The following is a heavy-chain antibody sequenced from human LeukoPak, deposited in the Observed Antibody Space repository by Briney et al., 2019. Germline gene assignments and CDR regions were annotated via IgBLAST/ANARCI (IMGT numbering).Heavy chain of an antibody. CDR3: AREQGGGVSGNLGGLFASYYTYYYMDV. V-gene: IGHV1-46*01. CDR1: GYTFTMYY. D-gene: IGHD3-16*01. J-gene: IGHJ6*03. Sequence: GASVKVSCKASGYTFTMYYIHWVRQAPGQGLEWMGMINPSDGATAYAQRFQGRVTMTRDMSTTTVYMDLRSLRSDDTAVYFCAREQGGGVSGNLGGLFASYYTYYYMDVWGRGTTVTVSS. CDR2: INPSDGAT.